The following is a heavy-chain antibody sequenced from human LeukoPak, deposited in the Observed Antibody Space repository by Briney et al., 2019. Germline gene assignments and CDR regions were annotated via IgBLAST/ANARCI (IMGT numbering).Heavy chain of an antibody. CDR2: IYYSGST. CDR1: GGSISSSSYY. V-gene: IGHV4-39*07. CDR3: AREGGYDLYYFDY. D-gene: IGHD5-12*01. J-gene: IGHJ4*03. Sequence: SETLSLTCTVSGGSISSSSYYWGWIRQPPGKGLEWIGSIYYSGSTYYNPSLKSRVTISVDTSKNQFSLKLSSVTAADTAVYYCAREGGYDLYYFDYWGQGTMVTVSS.